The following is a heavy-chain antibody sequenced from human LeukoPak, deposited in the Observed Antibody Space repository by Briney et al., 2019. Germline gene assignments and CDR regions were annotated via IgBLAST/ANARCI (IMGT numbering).Heavy chain of an antibody. D-gene: IGHD7-27*01. J-gene: IGHJ4*02. CDR2: ISSSSTI. CDR3: ASALGRKDY. V-gene: IGHV3-48*01. Sequence: PGGSLRLSCAASGFTFSSYSMNWVRQAPGKGLEWVSYISSSSTIYYADSVKGRFAISRDNAKNSLYLQMNSLRAEDTAVYYCASALGRKDYWGQGTLVTVSS. CDR1: GFTFSSYS.